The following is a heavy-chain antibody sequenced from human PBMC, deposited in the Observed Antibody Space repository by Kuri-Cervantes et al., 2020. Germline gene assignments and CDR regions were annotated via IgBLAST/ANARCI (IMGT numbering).Heavy chain of an antibody. J-gene: IGHJ4*02. Sequence: SETLSLTCTVSGGSVSSGSYYWSWIRQPPGKGLEWIGYIYYSGSTNYNPSLKSRVTISVDTSKNQFSLKLSSVTAADTAVYYCARGVDQDYFDYWGQGTLVTVSS. CDR3: ARGVDQDYFDY. CDR1: GGSVSSGSYY. D-gene: IGHD2-2*01. V-gene: IGHV4-61*01. CDR2: IYYSGST.